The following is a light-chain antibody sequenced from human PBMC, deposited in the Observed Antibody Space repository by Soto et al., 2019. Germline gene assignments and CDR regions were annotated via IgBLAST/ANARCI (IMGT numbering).Light chain of an antibody. V-gene: IGKV1-9*01. CDR1: QGIFSY. CDR3: QQLNSYPYT. CDR2: AAS. Sequence: DIQLTQSPSFLSASVGDRVTITCRASQGIFSYLAWFQQKPGKAPKLLIYAASTLQSGVPSRFSGSASGTEFTLTINSLQPEDFATYYCQQLNSYPYTFGQGTKLEI. J-gene: IGKJ2*01.